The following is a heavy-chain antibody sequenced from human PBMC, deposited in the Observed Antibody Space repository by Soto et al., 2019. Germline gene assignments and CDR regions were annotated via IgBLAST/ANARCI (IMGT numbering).Heavy chain of an antibody. Sequence: QVQLVESGGGVVQPGRSLRLSCAASGFTFSSYAMHWVRQAPGKGLEWVAVISYDGSNKYYADSVKGRFTISRDNSKNTLYLQMNSLRAEDTAVYYCARETGNDAFDIWGQGTMVTVSS. CDR3: ARETGNDAFDI. J-gene: IGHJ3*02. V-gene: IGHV3-30-3*01. CDR1: GFTFSSYA. D-gene: IGHD1-1*01. CDR2: ISYDGSNK.